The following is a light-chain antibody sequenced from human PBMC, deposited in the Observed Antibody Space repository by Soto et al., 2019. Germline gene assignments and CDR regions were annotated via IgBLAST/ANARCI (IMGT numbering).Light chain of an antibody. J-gene: IGKJ4*01. Sequence: EVMLTQSAGTLSLSQGERATLSCRAGQIVRSSYLAWDQQKPGQAPRLLIYGASSRATGIPDRFSGSGSGTDFTLTISRLEPEDFAVYYCQQYGSSPLTFGGGTKVDIK. CDR1: QIVRSSY. CDR2: GAS. CDR3: QQYGSSPLT. V-gene: IGKV3-20*01.